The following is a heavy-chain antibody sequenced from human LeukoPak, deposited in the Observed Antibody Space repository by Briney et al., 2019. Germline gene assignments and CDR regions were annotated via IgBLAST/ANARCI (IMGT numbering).Heavy chain of an antibody. CDR2: IATSGDNT. V-gene: IGHV3-23*01. D-gene: IGHD3-22*01. CDR1: GFTFSSYA. J-gene: IGHJ4*02. CDR3: AKRGAYDNRYFDY. Sequence: GGSLRLSCAASGFTFSSYAMSWVRQAPGKGLEWVSSIATSGDNTYYADSVKGRFTISRDNSKNTLCLQMNSLRAEDTAVYYCAKRGAYDNRYFDYWGQGTLVTVSS.